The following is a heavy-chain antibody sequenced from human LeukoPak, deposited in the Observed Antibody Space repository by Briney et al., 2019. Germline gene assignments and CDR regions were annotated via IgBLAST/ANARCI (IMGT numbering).Heavy chain of an antibody. Sequence: PGESLRLSCAASGFTFSSYAMSWVRQAPGKGLEWVSAISGSGGSTYYADSAKGRFTISRDNSKNTLYLQMNSLRAEDTAVYYCAKGRRSSDETYYDFWSGYYNDDYFDYWGQGTLVTVSS. D-gene: IGHD3-3*01. CDR1: GFTFSSYA. CDR2: ISGSGGST. V-gene: IGHV3-23*01. CDR3: AKGRRSSDETYYDFWSGYYNDDYFDY. J-gene: IGHJ4*02.